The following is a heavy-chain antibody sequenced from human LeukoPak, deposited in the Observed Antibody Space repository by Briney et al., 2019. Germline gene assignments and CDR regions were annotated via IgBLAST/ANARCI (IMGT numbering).Heavy chain of an antibody. CDR2: IYTSGST. V-gene: IGHV4-4*07. J-gene: IGHJ3*02. CDR3: ARGYYDSSGDYAFDI. Sequence: SETLSLTCTVSGGSINSDYWSWIRQPAGKGLEWIGRIYTSGSTNYNPSLKSRVTMSVDTSKNQFSLKLSSVTAADTAVYYCARGYYDSSGDYAFDIWGQGTMVTVSS. D-gene: IGHD3-22*01. CDR1: GGSINSDY.